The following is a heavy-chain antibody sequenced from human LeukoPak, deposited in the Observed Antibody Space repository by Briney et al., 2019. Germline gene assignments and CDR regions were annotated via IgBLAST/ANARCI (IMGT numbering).Heavy chain of an antibody. Sequence: SETLSLTCAVYGGSFGGYYWSWIRQPPGKGLEWIGEINDSGSSNYIPSLKSRVTISVDKSKNQFSLKLSSVTAADTAVYYCARLMSGSSWPEDFDYWGQGTLVTVSS. D-gene: IGHD6-13*01. CDR1: GGSFGGYY. CDR3: ARLMSGSSWPEDFDY. J-gene: IGHJ4*02. CDR2: INDSGSS. V-gene: IGHV4-34*01.